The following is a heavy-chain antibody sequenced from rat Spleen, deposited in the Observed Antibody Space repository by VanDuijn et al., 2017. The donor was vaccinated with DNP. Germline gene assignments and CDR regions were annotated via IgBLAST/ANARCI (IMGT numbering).Heavy chain of an antibody. CDR1: GFTFSDYY. D-gene: IGHD1-1*01. V-gene: IGHV5-7*01. Sequence: EVLLVESDGGLVQPGRSLKLSCAVSGFTFSDYYMAWVRQAPAKGLEWVATISFDGSATSYRDSVKGRFTISRDNAQSTLYLQMDSLRSEDTATYYCARQDPLLLTLFTYWGQGTLVTVSS. CDR3: ARQDPLLLTLFTY. CDR2: ISFDGSAT. J-gene: IGHJ3*01.